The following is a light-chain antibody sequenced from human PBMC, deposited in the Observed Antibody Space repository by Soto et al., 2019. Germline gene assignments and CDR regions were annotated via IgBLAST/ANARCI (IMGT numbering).Light chain of an antibody. CDR2: DAS. CDR1: QSVSNY. V-gene: IGKV3-11*01. J-gene: IGKJ3*01. CDR3: QQGSNWPPIFT. Sequence: EIVLTQSPATLSLSPGERATLSCRASQSVSNYLAWYQQKPGQAPRLLIYDASNRATGIPARFSGSGSGTDFTLTISSLEPEDFAVYYCQQGSNWPPIFTFGPGTKVDIK.